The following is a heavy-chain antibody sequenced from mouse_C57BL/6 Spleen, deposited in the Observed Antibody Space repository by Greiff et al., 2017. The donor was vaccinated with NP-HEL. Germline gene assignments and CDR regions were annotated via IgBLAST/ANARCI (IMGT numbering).Heavy chain of an antibody. J-gene: IGHJ2*01. D-gene: IGHD2-2*01. CDR3: ARLPYGYDEGY. CDR1: GYTFTDYY. Sequence: EVKLQQSGPELVKPGASVKISCKASGYTFTDYYMNWVKQSHGKSLEWIGDINPNNGGTSYNQKFKGKATLTVDKSSSTAYMELRSLTSEDSAVYYCARLPYGYDEGYWGQGTTLTVSS. V-gene: IGHV1-26*01. CDR2: INPNNGGT.